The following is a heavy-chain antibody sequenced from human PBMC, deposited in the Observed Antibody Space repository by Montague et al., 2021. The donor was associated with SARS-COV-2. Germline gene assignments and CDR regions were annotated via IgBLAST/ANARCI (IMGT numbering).Heavy chain of an antibody. CDR1: GGSISSGSHY. CDR3: ARLAPDSGSPNGYYYNGMDV. CDR2: IYYSGSS. V-gene: IGHV4-31*03. Sequence: TLSLTCTVSGGSISSGSHYWSWIRQHPGKGLEWIGYIYYSGSSYYNPSLKSRVTISVDTSKNQFSLKLSSVTAADTAVYYCARLAPDSGSPNGYYYNGMDVWGQGTTVTVSS. J-gene: IGHJ6*02. D-gene: IGHD1-26*01.